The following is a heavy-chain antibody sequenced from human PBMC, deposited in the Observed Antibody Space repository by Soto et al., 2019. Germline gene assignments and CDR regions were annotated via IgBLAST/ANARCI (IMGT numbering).Heavy chain of an antibody. V-gene: IGHV3-30*03. CDR2: ISYDGSNK. J-gene: IGHJ4*02. CDR1: GFTFSSYG. D-gene: IGHD4-17*01. CDR3: ARGDSHGEPLDY. Sequence: QVQLVESGGGVVQPGRSLRLSCAASGFTFSSYGMHWVRQAPGKGLEWVAVISYDGSNKYYADSVKGRFTISRDNSKNTLYLQMNSLRAEDRAVYYCARGDSHGEPLDYWGQGTLVTVSS.